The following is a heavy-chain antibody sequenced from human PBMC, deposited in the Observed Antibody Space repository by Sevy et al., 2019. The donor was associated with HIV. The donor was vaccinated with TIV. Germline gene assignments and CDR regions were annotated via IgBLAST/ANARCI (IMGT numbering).Heavy chain of an antibody. CDR1: GGSISSYY. J-gene: IGHJ6*02. CDR3: ARASPLTTVTTDYYGMDV. V-gene: IGHV4-4*07. Sequence: SETLSLTCTVSGGSISSYYWSWIRQPAGKGLEWIGRIYTGGSTNYNPSLKSRVTMSVDTSKNQFSLKLSSVTAADTAVYYCARASPLTTVTTDYYGMDVWGQGTTVTVSS. CDR2: IYTGGST. D-gene: IGHD4-17*01.